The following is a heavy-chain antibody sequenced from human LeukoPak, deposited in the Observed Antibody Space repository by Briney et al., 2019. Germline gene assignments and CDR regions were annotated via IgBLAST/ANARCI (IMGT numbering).Heavy chain of an antibody. D-gene: IGHD1-26*01. CDR2: INWNGGRT. CDR1: GFTFDDYG. J-gene: IGHJ4*02. Sequence: GGSLKLSCAASGFTFDDYGMSWVRPAPWKGLEWVSDINWNGGRTGYADSVKGRFTISRDNAKKSLYLQMNSLRAEDTALYYCARGGGGRYLVYWGQGTLVTVSS. CDR3: ARGGGGRYLVY. V-gene: IGHV3-20*04.